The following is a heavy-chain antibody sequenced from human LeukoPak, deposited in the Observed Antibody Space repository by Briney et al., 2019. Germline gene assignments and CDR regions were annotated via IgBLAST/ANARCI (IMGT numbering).Heavy chain of an antibody. CDR2: IKSGAEAT. CDR3: VKDRGGSPFYGMDV. D-gene: IGHD1-26*01. CDR1: GFTFSNYI. J-gene: IGHJ6*02. V-gene: IGHV3-23*01. Sequence: GGSLRLSCGASGFTFSNYIMTWVRQAPGKGLEWVSTIKSGAEATFYADSVKDRSTISRDDSKNTLYLQMNSLRADDTAVYYCVKDRGGSPFYGMDVWGQGTTVTVSS.